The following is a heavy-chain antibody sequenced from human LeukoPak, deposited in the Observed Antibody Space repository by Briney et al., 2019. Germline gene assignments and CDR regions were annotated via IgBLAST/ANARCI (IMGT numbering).Heavy chain of an antibody. CDR3: ATGGVPDRGRFDY. Sequence: TGGSLRLSCAASGFTFGSYSMNWVRQAPGKGLECVSTIYYSMTYIFYEDSVKGRFTLSRDNANTSLSLQMNSLRAEDTALYYCATGGVPDRGRFDYWGQGTLVTVSS. J-gene: IGHJ4*02. CDR1: GFTFGSYS. D-gene: IGHD3-10*01. V-gene: IGHV3-21*01. CDR2: IYYSMTYI.